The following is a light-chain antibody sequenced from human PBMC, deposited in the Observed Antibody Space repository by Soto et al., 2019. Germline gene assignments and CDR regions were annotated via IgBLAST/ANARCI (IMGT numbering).Light chain of an antibody. Sequence: QSVLTQPPSVSGAPGQRVTISCTGSSSNIGAGYDVHWYQQLPGTAPKLLIYGNSNRPSGVPDRFSGSKSGTSASLAITGLQAEDDADYYCQSSVSSLSGVVFGGGTKLTVL. CDR3: QSSVSSLSGVV. CDR1: SSNIGAGYD. CDR2: GNS. V-gene: IGLV1-40*01. J-gene: IGLJ2*01.